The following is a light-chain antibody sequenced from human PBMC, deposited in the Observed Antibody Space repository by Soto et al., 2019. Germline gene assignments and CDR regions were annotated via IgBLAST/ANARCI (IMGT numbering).Light chain of an antibody. CDR1: SSDVGTYNY. CDR2: DVS. Sequence: QSALTQPRSVSGSPGQSVTISCTGTSSDVGTYNYVSWYQQHPGKAPKLMIYDVSKRPSGVPDRFSGSKSGNTASLTISGLQAEDEADYYCFSYAGSSTYVFGTGTKVTVL. J-gene: IGLJ1*01. CDR3: FSYAGSSTYV. V-gene: IGLV2-11*01.